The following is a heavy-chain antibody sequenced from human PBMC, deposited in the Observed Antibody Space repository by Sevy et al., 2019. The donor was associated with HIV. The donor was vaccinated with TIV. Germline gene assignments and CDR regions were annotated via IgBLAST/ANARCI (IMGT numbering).Heavy chain of an antibody. CDR3: VRAYCSGGRCYSLAY. Sequence: ASVKVSCKASGYTFTSYRIYWVRQAPGQGLESMGWISAHNGDTNYAQKFQGRVTMNTDTSTTTAYMDLRSLRSDDTALYYCVRAYCSGGRCYSLAYWGQGTLVTVSS. CDR2: ISAHNGDT. D-gene: IGHD2-15*01. J-gene: IGHJ4*02. CDR1: GYTFTSYR. V-gene: IGHV1-18*01.